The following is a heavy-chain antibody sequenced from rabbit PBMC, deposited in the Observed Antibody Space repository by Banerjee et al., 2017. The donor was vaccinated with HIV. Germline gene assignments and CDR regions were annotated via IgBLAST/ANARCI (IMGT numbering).Heavy chain of an antibody. CDR2: IGIGMGNT. CDR1: GFDFSSNA. J-gene: IGHJ4*01. V-gene: IGHV1S45*01. Sequence: QEQLVESGGGLVQPEGSLTLTCKASGFDFSSNAICWVRQAPGKGLEWIGCIGIGMGNTYSASWAKGRFTITKTSSTTVTLQMTSLTAADTATYFCARGGLGVIGWNFNLWGQGTLFTVS. D-gene: IGHD1-1*01. CDR3: ARGGLGVIGWNFNL.